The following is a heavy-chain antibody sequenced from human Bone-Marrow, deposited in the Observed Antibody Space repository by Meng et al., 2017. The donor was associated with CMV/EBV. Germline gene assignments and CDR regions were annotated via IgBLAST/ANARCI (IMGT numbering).Heavy chain of an antibody. D-gene: IGHD6-19*01. CDR1: GGTFSSYA. CDR2: IIPIFGTA. J-gene: IGHJ4*02. CDR3: ASPIAVAGYYFDY. V-gene: IGHV1-69*12. Sequence: VQLVRSGAGVKKPGPSVKVSCKAAGGTFSSYAISWVRQAPGQGLEWMGGIIPIFGTANYAQKFQGRVTITADESTSTAYMELSSLRSEDTAVYYCASPIAVAGYYFDYWGQGTLVTVSS.